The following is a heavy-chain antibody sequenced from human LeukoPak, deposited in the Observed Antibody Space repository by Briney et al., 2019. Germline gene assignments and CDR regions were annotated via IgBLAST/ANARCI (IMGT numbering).Heavy chain of an antibody. J-gene: IGHJ6*03. Sequence: PSETLSLTCAVYGGSFSGYYWSWIRQPPGKGLEWIGEINHSGSTNYNPSLKSRVTISVDTSKNQFSLKLSSVTAADTAVYYCARAPYWGRQRYYMDVWGKGTTVTISS. CDR1: GGSFSGYY. CDR3: ARAPYWGRQRYYMDV. CDR2: INHSGST. D-gene: IGHD2-8*02. V-gene: IGHV4-34*01.